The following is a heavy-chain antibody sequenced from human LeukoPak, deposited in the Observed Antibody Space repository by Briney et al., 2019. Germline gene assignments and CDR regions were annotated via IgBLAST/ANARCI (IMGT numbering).Heavy chain of an antibody. D-gene: IGHD3-10*01. V-gene: IGHV3-7*03. CDR2: IKQDGSEK. CDR3: AKLIMVRGVISPGVFDY. J-gene: IGHJ4*02. Sequence: PGGSLRLSCAASGFTFNNYWMSWVRQAPGKGLEWVANIKQDGSEKYYVDSVKGRFTISRDNSKNTLYLQMNSLRAEDTAVYYCAKLIMVRGVISPGVFDYWGQGTLVTVSS. CDR1: GFTFNNYW.